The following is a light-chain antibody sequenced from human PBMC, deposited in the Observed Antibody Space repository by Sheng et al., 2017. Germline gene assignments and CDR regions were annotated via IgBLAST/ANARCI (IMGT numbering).Light chain of an antibody. J-gene: IGLJ1*01. CDR2: DVI. Sequence: QSALTQPASVSGSPGQSVTISCTGTSSDVGGYNYVSWYQQHPGKAPKLIIYDVINRPSGLSTRFSGSKSGNTASLTISGLQAEDEADYYCSSYAGSSTPYVFGSGTKVTVL. CDR3: SSYAGSSTPYV. CDR1: SSDVGGYNY. V-gene: IGLV2-14*03.